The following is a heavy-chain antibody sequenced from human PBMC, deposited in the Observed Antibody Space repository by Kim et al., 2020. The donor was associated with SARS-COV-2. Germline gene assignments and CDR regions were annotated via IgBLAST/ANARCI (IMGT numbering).Heavy chain of an antibody. V-gene: IGHV3-11*03. CDR3: ARTRGYSYGKFDY. J-gene: IGHJ4*02. Sequence: GGSLRLSCAASGFTFSDYYMSWIRQAPGKGLEWVSYISSSSSYTNYADSVKGRFTISRDNAKNSLYLQMNSLRAEDTAVYYCARTRGYSYGKFDYWGQGTLVTVSS. CDR1: GFTFSDYY. D-gene: IGHD5-18*01. CDR2: ISSSSSYT.